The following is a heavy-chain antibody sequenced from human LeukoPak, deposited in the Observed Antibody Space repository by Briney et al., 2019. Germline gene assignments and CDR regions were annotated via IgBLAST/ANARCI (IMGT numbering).Heavy chain of an antibody. V-gene: IGHV1-2*02. CDR3: AKDFLSIWPAYNDY. D-gene: IGHD1-1*01. CDR1: GYTFTGYY. Sequence: ASVKVSCKASGYTFTGYYMHWVRQAPGQGLEWMGWINPNSGGTNYAQKFQGRVTMTRDTSISTAYMELSRLRSDDTAVYYCAKDFLSIWPAYNDYWGQGTLVTVSS. J-gene: IGHJ4*02. CDR2: INPNSGGT.